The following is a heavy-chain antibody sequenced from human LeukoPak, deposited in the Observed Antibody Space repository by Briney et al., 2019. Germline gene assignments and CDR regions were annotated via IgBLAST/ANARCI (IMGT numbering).Heavy chain of an antibody. CDR2: IYHSGST. J-gene: IGHJ4*02. D-gene: IGHD3-16*02. Sequence: SGTLSLTCAVSGGSISSSNWWSFVRQPPGKGLEWIGEIYHSGSTNYNPSLKSRVTISVDKSKNQFSLKLSSVTAADTAVYYCARAYVWGSYRRGFDYWGQGTLVTVSS. V-gene: IGHV4-4*02. CDR3: ARAYVWGSYRRGFDY. CDR1: GGSISSSNW.